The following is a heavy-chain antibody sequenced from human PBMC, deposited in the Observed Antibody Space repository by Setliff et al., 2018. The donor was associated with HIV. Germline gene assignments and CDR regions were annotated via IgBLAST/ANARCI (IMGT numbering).Heavy chain of an antibody. CDR3: ARGSYSASYSYYHGMDV. J-gene: IGHJ6*02. D-gene: IGHD3-10*01. CDR1: GYTFTNYD. V-gene: IGHV1-8*02. CDR2: MNPNSGYT. Sequence: ASVKVSCKASGYTFTNYDINGVRQATGQGLEWMGWMNPNSGYTGYAQKFQGRVTMTRNTSISTAYMELRSLRSEDTAVYYCARGSYSASYSYYHGMDVWGHGPPVPVSS.